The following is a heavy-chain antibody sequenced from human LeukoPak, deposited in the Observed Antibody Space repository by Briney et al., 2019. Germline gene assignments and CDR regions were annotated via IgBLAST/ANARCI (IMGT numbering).Heavy chain of an antibody. D-gene: IGHD6-13*01. V-gene: IGHV4-59*08. CDR3: ARRYSSSWYGGWFDP. Sequence: SETLSLTCTVSGGSISSYYWSWIRQPPGKGLEWIGYIYYSGSTNYNPSLKSRVTISVDTSKNQFSLKLSSVTAADTAVYYCARRYSSSWYGGWFDPWGQGTLVTVSS. CDR2: IYYSGST. CDR1: GGSISSYY. J-gene: IGHJ5*02.